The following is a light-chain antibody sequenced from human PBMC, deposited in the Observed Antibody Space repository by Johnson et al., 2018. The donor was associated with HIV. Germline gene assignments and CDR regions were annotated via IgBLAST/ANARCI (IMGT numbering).Light chain of an antibody. V-gene: IGLV1-51*01. J-gene: IGLJ1*01. Sequence: QSVLTQPPSVSAAPGQKVTVSCSGSSSNIGNNFVSWYQQVPGTAPTLLIYDTAKRPSGITDRFSGSKSGTSATLAISGLQTGDEADYYCGTWDNSLRAGVFGSGTKVTVL. CDR1: SSNIGNNF. CDR2: DTA. CDR3: GTWDNSLRAGV.